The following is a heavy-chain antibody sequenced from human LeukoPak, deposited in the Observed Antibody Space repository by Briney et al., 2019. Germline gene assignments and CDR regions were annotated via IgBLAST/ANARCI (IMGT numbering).Heavy chain of an antibody. CDR1: GYTFTSYD. V-gene: IGHV1-18*01. J-gene: IGHJ4*02. CDR2: ISAYNGNT. CDR3: ARGKAAAGTSNLDY. D-gene: IGHD6-13*01. Sequence: ASVKVSCKASGYTFTSYDINWVRQATGQGLEWMGWISAYNGNTNYAQKLQGRVTMTTDTSTSTAYMELRSLRSDDTAVYYCARGKAAAGTSNLDYWGQGTLVTVSS.